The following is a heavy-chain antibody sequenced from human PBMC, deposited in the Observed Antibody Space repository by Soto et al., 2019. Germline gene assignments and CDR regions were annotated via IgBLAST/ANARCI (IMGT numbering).Heavy chain of an antibody. J-gene: IGHJ6*02. V-gene: IGHV4-4*02. Sequence: SETLSLTCAVSGGPISSSNWWTWVRQPPGKGLECIGEIYHSGSTNYNPSLKSRVTISVDKSKNQFSLKVTSVTAADTALYYCAILLRSTYGMDVWGQGTTVTVSS. CDR3: AILLRSTYGMDV. CDR1: GGPISSSNW. D-gene: IGHD3-3*01. CDR2: IYHSGST.